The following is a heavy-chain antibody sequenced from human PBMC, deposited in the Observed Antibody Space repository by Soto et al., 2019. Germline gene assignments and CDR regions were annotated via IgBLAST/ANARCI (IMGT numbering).Heavy chain of an antibody. V-gene: IGHV3-74*01. CDR3: ASGSSGWSDLGY. D-gene: IGHD6-19*01. J-gene: IGHJ4*02. CDR1: GFTFSSYW. CDR2: INSDGSTT. Sequence: GGSLRLSCAASGFTFSSYWMHWVRQAPGKGLVWVSRINSDGSTTSYADSVKGRFTISRDNAKNTLYLQMNSLRAEDTAVYYCASGSSGWSDLGYWGQGTLVTVSS.